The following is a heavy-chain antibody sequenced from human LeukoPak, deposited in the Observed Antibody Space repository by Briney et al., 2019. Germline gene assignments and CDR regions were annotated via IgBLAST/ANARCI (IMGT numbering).Heavy chain of an antibody. CDR3: ARKNGLDY. CDR1: GFTFSNYW. J-gene: IGHJ4*02. Sequence: GGSLRLSCAASGFTFSNYWMSWVRQAPGKGLEWVANIKEDGSEKKYVDSVKGRFTISRDNAKNSLYLQMNSLRAEDTAVYYCARKNGLDYWGQGTLVTVSS. V-gene: IGHV3-7*01. CDR2: IKEDGSEK.